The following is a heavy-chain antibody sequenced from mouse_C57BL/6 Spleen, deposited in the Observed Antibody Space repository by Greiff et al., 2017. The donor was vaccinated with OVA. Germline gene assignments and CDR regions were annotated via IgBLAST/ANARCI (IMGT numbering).Heavy chain of an antibody. CDR1: GFTFSDYY. CDR2: INYDGSST. CDR3: AREGSYGNYWYFDV. D-gene: IGHD2-1*01. Sequence: EVQLVESEGGLVQPGSSMKLSCTASGFTFSDYYMAWVRQVPEKGLEWVANINYDGSSTYYLDSLKSRFIISRDNAKNILYLQMSSLKSEDTATYYCAREGSYGNYWYFDVWGTGTTVTVSS. V-gene: IGHV5-16*01. J-gene: IGHJ1*03.